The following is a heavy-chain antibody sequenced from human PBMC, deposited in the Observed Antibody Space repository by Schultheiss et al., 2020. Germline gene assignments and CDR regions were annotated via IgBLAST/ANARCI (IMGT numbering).Heavy chain of an antibody. CDR2: IYTSGST. J-gene: IGHJ6*02. Sequence: SETLSLTCTVSGGSISSYYWSWIRQPAGKGLEWIGRIYTSGSTNYNPSLKSRVTISVDTSKNQFSLKLSSVTAADTAVYYCARLEVTTTFRAYYYYGMDVWGQGTTVTVSS. V-gene: IGHV4-4*07. CDR3: ARLEVTTTFRAYYYYGMDV. CDR1: GGSISSYY. D-gene: IGHD4-17*01.